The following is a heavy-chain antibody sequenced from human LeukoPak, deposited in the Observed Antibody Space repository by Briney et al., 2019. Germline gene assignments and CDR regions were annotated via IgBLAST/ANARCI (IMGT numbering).Heavy chain of an antibody. CDR1: RFTFSSYS. CDR3: ARDQTPFY. Sequence: GGSLRLSCAASRFTFSSYSMNWVRQAPGKGLEWVSSISSSGSYIYHADSVKGRFTISRDNAKNSLYLQMNSLRAEDTAVYYCARDQTPFYWGQGSLVTVSS. V-gene: IGHV3-21*01. CDR2: ISSSGSYI. J-gene: IGHJ4*02. D-gene: IGHD2-15*01.